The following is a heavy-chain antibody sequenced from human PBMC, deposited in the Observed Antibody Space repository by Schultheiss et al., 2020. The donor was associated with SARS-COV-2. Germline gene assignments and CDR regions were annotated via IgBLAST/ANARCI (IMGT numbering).Heavy chain of an antibody. CDR2: ISYDGSNK. Sequence: GGSLRLSCAASGFTFSSYAMHWVRQAPGKGLEWVAVISYDGSNKYYADSVKGRFTISRDNSKNTLYLQMNSLRAEDTAVYYCARDSPGGYCSSTSCPPAGWDYWGQGTLVTVSS. D-gene: IGHD2-2*01. V-gene: IGHV3-30-3*01. CDR3: ARDSPGGYCSSTSCPPAGWDY. CDR1: GFTFSSYA. J-gene: IGHJ4*02.